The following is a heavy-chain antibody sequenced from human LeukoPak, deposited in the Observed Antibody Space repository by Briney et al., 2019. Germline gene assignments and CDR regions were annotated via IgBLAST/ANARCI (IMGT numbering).Heavy chain of an antibody. D-gene: IGHD4-17*01. CDR3: ARASREVFSFGYGDYALSYFDY. CDR1: GFTLSGHS. Sequence: GGSLRLSCVVSGFTLSGHSINWVRQAPGKGLEWVSSISSSSYIYYKDSVKGRFTISRDNAKNSLYLQMNSLRAEDTAVYYCARASREVFSFGYGDYALSYFDYWGQGTLVTVSS. CDR2: ISSSSYI. V-gene: IGHV3-21*01. J-gene: IGHJ4*02.